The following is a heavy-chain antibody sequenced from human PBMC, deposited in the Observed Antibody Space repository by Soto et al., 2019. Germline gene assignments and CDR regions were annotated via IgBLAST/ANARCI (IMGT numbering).Heavy chain of an antibody. V-gene: IGHV3-30*18. CDR2: ISYDGSNK. CDR1: GFTFSSYG. J-gene: IGHJ6*02. Sequence: QVQLVESGGGVVQPGRSLRLSCAASGFTFSSYGMHWVRQAPGKGLEWVAVISYDGSNKYYADSVKGRFTISRDNSKNTLYLQMNSLRAEDTAVYYCAKDLSHYDSSGYAYYYYGMDVWGQGTTVTVSS. CDR3: AKDLSHYDSSGYAYYYYGMDV. D-gene: IGHD3-22*01.